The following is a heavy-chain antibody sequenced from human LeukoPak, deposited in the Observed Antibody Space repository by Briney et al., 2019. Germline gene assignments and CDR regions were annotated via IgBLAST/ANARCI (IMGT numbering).Heavy chain of an antibody. J-gene: IGHJ4*02. D-gene: IGHD2-15*01. CDR1: GFTFSSYI. Sequence: GGSLRLSCAASGFTFSSYIMNWVRQAPGKGLEWVSSISRNGTYIHYADSVKGRFTISRDNAKQSLYLQMSSLRAEDTAVYHCARDEGYSFDYWGQGTLVTVSS. CDR3: ARDEGYSFDY. V-gene: IGHV3-21*01. CDR2: ISRNGTYI.